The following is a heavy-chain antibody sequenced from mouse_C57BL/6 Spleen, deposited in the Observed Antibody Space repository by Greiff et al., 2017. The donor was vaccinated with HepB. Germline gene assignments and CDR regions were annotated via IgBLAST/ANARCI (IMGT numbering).Heavy chain of an antibody. Sequence: QVQLQQPGAELVKPGASVKLSCTASGYNFTSYWMQWVKQRPVQGLEWIGEIDPSDSYTNYTPKFKGKATLTVDTSSSTAYMQLSSLTSEDSAVCYWARRGEVAWFAYWGQGTLVTVSA. CDR2: IDPSDSYT. V-gene: IGHV1-50*01. J-gene: IGHJ3*01. CDR1: GYNFTSYW. D-gene: IGHD1-1*01. CDR3: ARRGEVAWFAY.